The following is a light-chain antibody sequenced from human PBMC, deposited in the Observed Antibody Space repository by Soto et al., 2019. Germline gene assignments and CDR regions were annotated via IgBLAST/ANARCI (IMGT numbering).Light chain of an antibody. Sequence: QSALTQPPSASGSPGQSVTISCTGTSSDVGTYNYVSWYQQHPGKAPKLMIYDVSKRPSGVPDRFSGSKSGNTASLTVSGLQAEEEADYYCSSYAGRNNPRVFETGTKLTVL. CDR3: SSYAGRNNPRV. CDR2: DVS. CDR1: SSDVGTYNY. V-gene: IGLV2-8*01. J-gene: IGLJ1*01.